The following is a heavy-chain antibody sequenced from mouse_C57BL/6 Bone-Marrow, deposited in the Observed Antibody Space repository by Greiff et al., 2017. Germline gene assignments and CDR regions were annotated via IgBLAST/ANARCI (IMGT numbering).Heavy chain of an antibody. Sequence: EVQGVESGGGLVKPGGSLKLSCAASGFTFSSYAMSWVRQTPEKRLEWVATISDGGSSTYYPDNVKGRFTISRDNAKNNLYLQMSHLKSEDTAMYYCAREGYSYTWFAYWGQGTLVTVSA. D-gene: IGHD2-12*01. CDR3: AREGYSYTWFAY. CDR2: ISDGGSST. J-gene: IGHJ3*01. CDR1: GFTFSSYA. V-gene: IGHV5-4*01.